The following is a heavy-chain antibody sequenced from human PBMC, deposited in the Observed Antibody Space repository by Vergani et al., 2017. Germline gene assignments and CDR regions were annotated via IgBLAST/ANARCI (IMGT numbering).Heavy chain of an antibody. V-gene: IGHV3-30*03. D-gene: IGHD2-2*01. CDR2: ISYDGSNK. CDR1: GFTFSHYS. Sequence: VQMVESGGGLVKPGGSLRLSCVASGFTFSHYSMNWVRQAPGKGLEWVAVISYDGSNKYYADSVKGRFTISRDNSKNTLYLQMNSLRAEDTAVYYCARDGDIVVVSTYYYYMDVWGKGTTVTVSS. CDR3: ARDGDIVVVSTYYYYMDV. J-gene: IGHJ6*03.